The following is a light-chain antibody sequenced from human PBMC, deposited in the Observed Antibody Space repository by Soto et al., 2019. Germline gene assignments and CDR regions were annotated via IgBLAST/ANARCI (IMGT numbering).Light chain of an antibody. CDR3: QQYNAWPRT. CDR2: GAV. CDR1: QSVGGD. Sequence: EVVMTQSPVTLSVSPGERATLSCRASQSVGGDLAWYQQTPGQTPSLLIYGAVTRATVVAARFSGAGSGTEFALPVDSLQSEDVAIYYCQQYNAWPRTFGQRTKLEI. V-gene: IGKV3-15*01. J-gene: IGKJ2*01.